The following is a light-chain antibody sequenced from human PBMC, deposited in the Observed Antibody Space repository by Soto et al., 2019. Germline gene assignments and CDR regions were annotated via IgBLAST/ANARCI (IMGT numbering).Light chain of an antibody. V-gene: IGKV1-9*01. CDR2: AAS. CDR1: QGISSY. Sequence: QLTQSPSSLSASVGDRVTITCRASQGISSYLAWYQQKPGKAPKLLIYAASTLQSGVPSRFSGSGSGTDFTLTISSVQPEDFATYYCQQLNSYPRTFGPGTKVDIK. CDR3: QQLNSYPRT. J-gene: IGKJ3*01.